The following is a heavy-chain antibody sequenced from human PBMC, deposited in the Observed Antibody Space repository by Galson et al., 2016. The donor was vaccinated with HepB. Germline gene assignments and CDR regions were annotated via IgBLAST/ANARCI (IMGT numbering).Heavy chain of an antibody. J-gene: IGHJ4*02. V-gene: IGHV1-46*01. Sequence: SGYTFASYYIHWVRQAPGQGLECMGLLNPSGGSTTYAQTLQGRVTLTGDTPTSTVYMELSSLRSEDTAVFYCARGSRTFGARGGIDHWGQGALVTVSS. CDR1: GYTFASYY. D-gene: IGHD3-10*01. CDR3: ARGSRTFGARGGIDH. CDR2: LNPSGGST.